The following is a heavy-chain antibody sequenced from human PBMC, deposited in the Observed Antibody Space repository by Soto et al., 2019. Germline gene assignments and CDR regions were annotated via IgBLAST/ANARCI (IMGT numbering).Heavy chain of an antibody. CDR2: LANDGSYQ. CDR1: GFTFSGYG. J-gene: IGHJ4*02. CDR3: ARSSGGSSWYAPDY. D-gene: IGHD6-13*01. V-gene: IGHV3-30*03. Sequence: QVQLVESGGGVVQPGRSLRLSCAASGFTFSGYGMHWVRQAPGEGLQWVAVLANDGSYQYYADSLKGRFTISRDNSKNTLYLQMDSLRTEDTAVYYCARSSGGSSWYAPDYWGQGTLVTVSP.